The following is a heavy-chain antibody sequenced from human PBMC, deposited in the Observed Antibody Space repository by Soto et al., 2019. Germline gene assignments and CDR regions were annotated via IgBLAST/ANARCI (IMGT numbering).Heavy chain of an antibody. V-gene: IGHV5-51*01. CDR3: ASPGGYCSSTSCSFDY. CDR2: IYPGDSDT. D-gene: IGHD2-2*01. J-gene: IGHJ4*02. CDR1: GYSFTSYW. Sequence: LKISCKGSGYSFTSYWIGWVRQMPGKGLEWMGIIYPGDSDTRYSPSFQGQVTISADKSISTAYLQWSSLKASDTAMYYCASPGGYCSSTSCSFDYWGQGTLVTVSS.